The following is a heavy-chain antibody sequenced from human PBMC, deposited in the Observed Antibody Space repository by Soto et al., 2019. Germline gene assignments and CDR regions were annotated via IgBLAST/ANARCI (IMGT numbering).Heavy chain of an antibody. CDR3: ARDSDGDGGRYYYGMDV. D-gene: IGHD4-17*01. CDR2: ISSSSSTI. CDR1: GFTFSSYS. V-gene: IGHV3-48*02. J-gene: IGHJ6*02. Sequence: EVQLVESGGGLVQPGGSLRLSCAASGFTFSSYSMNWVRQAPGKGLEWVPYISSSSSTIYYAVSVKGRFTISRDNAKNSLYLQMNSLRDEDTAVYYCARDSDGDGGRYYYGMDVWGQGTTVTVSS.